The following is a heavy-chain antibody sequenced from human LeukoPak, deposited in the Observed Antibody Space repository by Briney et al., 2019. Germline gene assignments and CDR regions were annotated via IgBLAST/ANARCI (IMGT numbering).Heavy chain of an antibody. Sequence: SGGSLRLSCAASGVTFSNYAMSWVRQAPGKGLEWVSVIYSGGSTYYADSVKGRFTISRDNSKNTLYLQMNSLRAEDTAVYYCARDIYCSGGSCYSGGWFDPWGQGTLVTVSS. CDR2: IYSGGST. J-gene: IGHJ5*02. CDR1: GVTFSNYA. D-gene: IGHD2-15*01. V-gene: IGHV3-53*01. CDR3: ARDIYCSGGSCYSGGWFDP.